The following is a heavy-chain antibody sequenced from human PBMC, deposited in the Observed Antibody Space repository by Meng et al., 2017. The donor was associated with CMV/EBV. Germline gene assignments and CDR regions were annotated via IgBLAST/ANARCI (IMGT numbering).Heavy chain of an antibody. Sequence: QVQLVQSGVEVKKPGASVKVTCKVSGYTFTGYYMHWVGQAPGQGLEWMGWINPNSGGTNYAQKFQGRVTMTRDTSISTAYMELSRLRSDDTAVYYCARFMSSSWDHYFDYWGQGTLVTVSS. D-gene: IGHD6-13*01. CDR1: GYTFTGYY. CDR2: INPNSGGT. J-gene: IGHJ4*02. V-gene: IGHV1-2*02. CDR3: ARFMSSSWDHYFDY.